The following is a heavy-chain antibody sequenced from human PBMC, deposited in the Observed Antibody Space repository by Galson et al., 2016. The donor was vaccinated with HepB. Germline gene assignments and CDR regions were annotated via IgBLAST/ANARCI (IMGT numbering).Heavy chain of an antibody. V-gene: IGHV3-23*01. D-gene: IGHD4-17*01. CDR2: TGGSGDTT. CDR3: AKDHYDDPRGDYFDL. CDR1: GFTFSNYA. J-gene: IGHJ4*02. Sequence: SLRLSCAASGFTFSNYAMTWVRQAPGKGLEWVSTTGGSGDTTYYAASVEGRFTISRDNSKDTLYLQMSSLRAEDTALYYCAKDHYDDPRGDYFDLWGQGTLVTVSS.